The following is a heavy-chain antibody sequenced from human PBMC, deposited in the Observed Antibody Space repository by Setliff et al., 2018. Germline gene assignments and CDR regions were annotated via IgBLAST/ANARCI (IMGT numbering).Heavy chain of an antibody. D-gene: IGHD6-6*01. Sequence: SETLSLTCAIYGGSFSGYSWSWIRQNPGKGLEWIGYIYYSGSNYYNPSLKSRVTISVDTSKNQFSLRLNSVTAADTAVYYCARGRNVAARLLDSWGQGARVTVSS. V-gene: IGHV4-34*01. J-gene: IGHJ4*02. CDR1: GGSFSGYS. CDR3: ARGRNVAARLLDS. CDR2: IYYSGSN.